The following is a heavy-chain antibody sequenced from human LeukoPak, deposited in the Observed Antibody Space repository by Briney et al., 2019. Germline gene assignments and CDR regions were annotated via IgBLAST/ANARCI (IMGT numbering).Heavy chain of an antibody. J-gene: IGHJ4*02. Sequence: GGSLRLSCAASGFSFSYYSMNWVRQAPGKGLEWVSSISSSSSYRYYADSVKGRFTISRDNAKNSLYLQMNSLRAEDTAVYCARGYCSGGSCYYLVDYWGQGTLVTVSS. CDR1: GFSFSYYS. D-gene: IGHD2-15*01. V-gene: IGHV3-21*01. CDR2: ISSSSSYR. CDR3: RGYCSGGSCYYLVDY.